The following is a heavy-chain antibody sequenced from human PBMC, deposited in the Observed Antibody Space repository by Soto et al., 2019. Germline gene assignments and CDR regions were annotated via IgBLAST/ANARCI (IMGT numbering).Heavy chain of an antibody. CDR2: IIPFFRTA. J-gene: IGHJ5*02. CDR1: GGTFSSYA. Sequence: QVQLVQSGAEVKKPGSSLKVSCKASGGTFSSYAISWVRQAPAQGLERMGGIIPFFRTAKYAQKFQGRVTITAGKSTSTAYMELSRLRSEDTALYYCARAHLVVPAPTGGYDCFDPWGQGTLVTVSS. V-gene: IGHV1-69*06. D-gene: IGHD2-2*01. CDR3: ARAHLVVPAPTGGYDCFDP.